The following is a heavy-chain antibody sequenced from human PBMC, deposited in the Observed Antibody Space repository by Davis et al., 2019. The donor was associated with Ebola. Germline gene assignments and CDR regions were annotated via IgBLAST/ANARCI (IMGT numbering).Heavy chain of an antibody. CDR1: EFTFSAYA. CDR3: AKDTSNIWFDV. Sequence: PGGSLRLSCAASEFTFSAYAMHWVRLAPGKGLEWVSTYGTSADTYYADSVKGRFTISRDNSRNTLYLQMNGLRVEDTAIYYCAKDTSNIWFDVWGQGTMVTVSS. V-gene: IGHV3-23*01. D-gene: IGHD1-26*01. CDR2: GTSADT. J-gene: IGHJ3*01.